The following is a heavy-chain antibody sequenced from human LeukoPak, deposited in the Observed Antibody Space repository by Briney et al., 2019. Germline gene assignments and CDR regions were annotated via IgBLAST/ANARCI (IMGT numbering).Heavy chain of an antibody. Sequence: PSETLSLTCAVSGYSISRSYYWGWIRPPPGKGLEWIGSIYHSGSTYYNPSLKSRVTISVDTSKTQFSLKLSSVTAADTAVYYCARDSRASGIFDYWGQGTLVTVSS. D-gene: IGHD1-26*01. CDR2: IYHSGST. CDR1: GYSISRSYY. V-gene: IGHV4-38-2*02. J-gene: IGHJ4*02. CDR3: ARDSRASGIFDY.